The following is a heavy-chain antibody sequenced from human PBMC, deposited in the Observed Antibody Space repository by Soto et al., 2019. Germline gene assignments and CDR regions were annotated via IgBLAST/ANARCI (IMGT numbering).Heavy chain of an antibody. V-gene: IGHV3-53*02. CDR3: ARGKVGATYYGMDV. J-gene: IGHJ6*02. Sequence: EVQLVETGGGLIQPGGSLRLSCAASGFTVSSNYMSWVRQAPGKGLEWVSVIYSGGSTYYADSVKGRFTISRDNSKNTLYLQMKSLRAEDTAVYYCARGKVGATYYGMDVWGQGTTVTVSS. D-gene: IGHD1-26*01. CDR1: GFTVSSNY. CDR2: IYSGGST.